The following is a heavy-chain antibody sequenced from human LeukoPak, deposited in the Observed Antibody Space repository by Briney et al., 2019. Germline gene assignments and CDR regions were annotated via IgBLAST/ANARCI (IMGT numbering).Heavy chain of an antibody. CDR3: ASRKLGNDY. J-gene: IGHJ4*02. V-gene: IGHV4-34*01. D-gene: IGHD7-27*01. Sequence: PSETLSLTCAVYGGSFNGYYWSWIRQPPGKGLEWIGEINHSGSTNYNPSLKSRVTISVDTSKNQFSLKLSSVTAADTAVYYCASRKLGNDYWGQGTLVTVSS. CDR2: INHSGST. CDR1: GGSFNGYY.